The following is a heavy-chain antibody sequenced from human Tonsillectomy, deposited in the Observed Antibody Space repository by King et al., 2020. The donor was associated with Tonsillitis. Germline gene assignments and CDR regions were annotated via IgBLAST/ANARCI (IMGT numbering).Heavy chain of an antibody. V-gene: IGHV7-4-1*01. CDR1: GYTFSSYG. D-gene: IGHD5-24*01. CDR3: ARRNRDFSKFHWFDP. J-gene: IGHJ5*02. CDR2: INTNTGNP. Sequence: QLVQSGSELQKPGASVKVSCKAFGYTFSSYGMNWVRQAPGQGLEWMGWINTNTGNPTYAQGFTGRFVFSLDNSVRTAYLQIFSLKAEDTAVYYCARRNRDFSKFHWFDPWGQGTLVTVSS.